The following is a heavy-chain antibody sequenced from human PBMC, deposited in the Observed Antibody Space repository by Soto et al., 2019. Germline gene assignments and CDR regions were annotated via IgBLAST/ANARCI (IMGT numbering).Heavy chain of an antibody. CDR3: ARGSINTWFKYYFDY. J-gene: IGHJ4*02. CDR2: INAGNGNT. Sequence: QVQLVQSGAEVKKPGASMKVSCKASGYTFTTYGIHWLRQAPGQRLEWMGWINAGNGNTKYSQKFQGRVTITRDTSTSTADMELSTLRSADTAVYFCARGSINTWFKYYFDYWGQGTLVTVSS. V-gene: IGHV1-3*01. D-gene: IGHD2-2*01. CDR1: GYTFTTYG.